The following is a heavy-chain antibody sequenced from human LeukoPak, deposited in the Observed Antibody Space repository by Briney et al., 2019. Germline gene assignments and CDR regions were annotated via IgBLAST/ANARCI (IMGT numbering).Heavy chain of an antibody. Sequence: GASVKVSCKASGYTFTSYPIHWVRQAPGQGLEWMGWINTNTGNPTYAQGFTGRFVFSLDTSVSTAYLQISSLKAEDTAVYYCARELAVVAGAHNSVDYWGQGTLVTVSS. D-gene: IGHD3-3*02. V-gene: IGHV7-4-1*02. CDR1: GYTFTSYP. CDR3: ARELAVVAGAHNSVDY. J-gene: IGHJ4*02. CDR2: INTNTGNP.